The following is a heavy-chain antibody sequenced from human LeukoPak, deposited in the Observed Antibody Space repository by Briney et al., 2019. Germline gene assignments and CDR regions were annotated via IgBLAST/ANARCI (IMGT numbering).Heavy chain of an antibody. CDR2: IYSSGST. V-gene: IGHV4-59*01. D-gene: IGHD1-14*01. CDR1: GGSISSYY. Sequence: SETLALTCTVSGGSISSYYWTWIRQPPGKGLEGIGNIYSSGSTNYHPSLKSRVSMSVDTSNIQFSLKLSSVPAADTAVYYCPRGGTYNGILSFDPWGQGTLVTVSS. CDR3: PRGGTYNGILSFDP. J-gene: IGHJ5*02.